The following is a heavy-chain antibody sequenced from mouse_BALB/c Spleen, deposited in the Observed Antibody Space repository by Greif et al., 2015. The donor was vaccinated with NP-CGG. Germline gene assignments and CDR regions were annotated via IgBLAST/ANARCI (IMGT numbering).Heavy chain of an antibody. CDR1: GFNIKDTY. Sequence: EVQLQQSGAELVKPGASVQLSCTASGFNIKDTYMHWVKQRPEQGLEWIGRIDPANGNTKYDPKFQGKATITADTSSNTAYLQLSSLTSEDTAVYYCARGGNYLYAMDYWGQGTSVTVSS. V-gene: IGHV14-3*02. D-gene: IGHD2-1*01. CDR3: ARGGNYLYAMDY. J-gene: IGHJ4*01. CDR2: IDPANGNT.